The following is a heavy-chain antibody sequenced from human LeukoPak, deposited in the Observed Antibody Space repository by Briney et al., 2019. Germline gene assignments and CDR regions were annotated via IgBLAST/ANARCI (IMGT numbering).Heavy chain of an antibody. J-gene: IGHJ6*02. CDR1: GYTFTGYY. CDR3: ARDTDSSGWSLGYYYYGMDV. Sequence: ASVKVSCKASGYTFTGYYMHWVRQAPGQGLEWMGWINPNSGDTNYAQKFQGRVTMTRDTSISTAYMELRSLRSDDTAVYYCARDTDSSGWSLGYYYYGMDVWGQGTTVTVSS. V-gene: IGHV1-2*02. CDR2: INPNSGDT. D-gene: IGHD6-19*01.